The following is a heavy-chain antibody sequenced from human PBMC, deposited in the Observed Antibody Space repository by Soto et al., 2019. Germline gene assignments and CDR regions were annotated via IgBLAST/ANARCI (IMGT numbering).Heavy chain of an antibody. CDR2: IYPGDSDT. D-gene: IGHD3-10*01. J-gene: IGHJ6*02. V-gene: IGHV5-51*01. Sequence: HGESLKISCQGSGYSFANYWIAWVRQMPGKGLEWVGVIYPGDSDTRYSPSFRGQVTISADKSISHVYLQWSSLKASDTAMYYCARNRLRQYYYGMDVWGQGTTVTVSS. CDR1: GYSFANYW. CDR3: ARNRLRQYYYGMDV.